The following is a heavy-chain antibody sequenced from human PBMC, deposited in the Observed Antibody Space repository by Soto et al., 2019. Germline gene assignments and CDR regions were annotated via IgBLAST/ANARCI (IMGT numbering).Heavy chain of an antibody. J-gene: IGHJ1*01. V-gene: IGHV3-33*01. D-gene: IGHD4-17*01. CDR3: ARGGNYGDYSEYFQH. CDR1: GFTFSSYG. CDR2: IWYDGSNK. Sequence: QVQLVESGGGVVQPGRSLRLSCAASGFTFSSYGMHWVRQAPGKGLEWVAVIWYDGSNKYYADSVKGRFTISRDNSKNTLYLQMNSLRAEDTAVYYSARGGNYGDYSEYFQHWGQGTLVTVSS.